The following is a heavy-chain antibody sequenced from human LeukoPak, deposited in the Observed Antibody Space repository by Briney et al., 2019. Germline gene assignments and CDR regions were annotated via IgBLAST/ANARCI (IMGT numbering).Heavy chain of an antibody. CDR2: ISGSGGST. Sequence: GGSLRLSCAASGFTFSSYAMNWVRQAPGKGLEWVSAISGSGGSTYYADSVKGRFTISRDNSKNTLYLQMNSLRAEDTAVYYCAKSSSGYYSWDYWGQGTLVTVSS. V-gene: IGHV3-23*01. CDR1: GFTFSSYA. J-gene: IGHJ4*02. D-gene: IGHD3-22*01. CDR3: AKSSSGYYSWDY.